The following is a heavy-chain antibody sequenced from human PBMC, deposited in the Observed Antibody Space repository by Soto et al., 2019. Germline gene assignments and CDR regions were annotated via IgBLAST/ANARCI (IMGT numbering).Heavy chain of an antibody. V-gene: IGHV3-23*01. CDR1: GLIFSDVW. CDR3: AKDQRRGSGYDSGPNWFDP. D-gene: IGHD5-12*01. CDR2: ISGSGGST. J-gene: IGHJ5*02. Sequence: LRLSCAASGLIFSDVWMTWVRQAPGKGLEWVSAISGSGGSTYYADSVKGRFTISRDNSKNTLYLQMNSLRAEDTAVYYCAKDQRRGSGYDSGPNWFDPWGQGTLVTVSS.